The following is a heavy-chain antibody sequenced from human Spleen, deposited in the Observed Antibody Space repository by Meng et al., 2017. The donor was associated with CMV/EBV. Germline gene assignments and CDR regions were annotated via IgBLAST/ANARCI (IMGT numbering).Heavy chain of an antibody. D-gene: IGHD2-15*01. Sequence: EVQLLEAGGGLVQPGGSLRLSCAASGFTFSRYAMSWVRQAPGKGLEWVSAISGSGGSTYYADSVKGRFTISRDNSKNTLYLQMNSLRAEDTAVYYCARDFGWSNRFWWGQGTLVTVSS. CDR2: ISGSGGST. CDR1: GFTFSRYA. J-gene: IGHJ4*02. CDR3: ARDFGWSNRFW. V-gene: IGHV3-23*01.